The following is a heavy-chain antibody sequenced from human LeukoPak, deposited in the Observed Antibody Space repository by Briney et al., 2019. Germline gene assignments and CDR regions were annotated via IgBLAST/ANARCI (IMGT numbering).Heavy chain of an antibody. D-gene: IGHD4-17*01. Sequence: SVKVSCKASGGTFSINAITWVRQAPGQGLEWMGGIIPMSETPKYTQKFQGRVTIATDESTNTAYMELSSLRSEDTAVYYCARVRGEGGDYIFDYWGQGTLVTVSS. CDR3: ARVRGEGGDYIFDY. CDR2: IIPMSETP. V-gene: IGHV1-69*05. J-gene: IGHJ4*02. CDR1: GGTFSINA.